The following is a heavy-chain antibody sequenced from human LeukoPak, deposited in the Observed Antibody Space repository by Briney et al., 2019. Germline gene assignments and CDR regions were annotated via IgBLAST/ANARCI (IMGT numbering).Heavy chain of an antibody. CDR2: VSSRGDTI. CDR3: ARGGYGWTFKT. D-gene: IGHD2/OR15-2a*01. CDR1: GVSFADNF. J-gene: IGHJ4*02. Sequence: PGGSLRLSCTDSGVSFADNFMGWLRQAPGKGLEWVSYVSSRGDTIHYSDAVQGRFSISRDNSKRSLYLEITRLRINDTAVYYCARGGYGWTFKTWGQGTLVSVSS. V-gene: IGHV3-11*01.